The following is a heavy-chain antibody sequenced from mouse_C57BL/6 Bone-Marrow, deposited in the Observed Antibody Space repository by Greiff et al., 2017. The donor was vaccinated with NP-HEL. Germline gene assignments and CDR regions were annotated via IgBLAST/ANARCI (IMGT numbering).Heavy chain of an antibody. CDR1: GYTFTDYY. D-gene: IGHD4-1*01. J-gene: IGHJ4*01. Sequence: QVQLQQSGPELVKPGASVKISCKASGYTFTDYYINWVKQRPGQGLEWIGWIFPGSGSTYYNEKFKGKAILTVDKSSSTAYMLLSSLTSEDSEVYFCERGPCWGVDAMDYWGQGNSVTVSA. CDR3: ERGPCWGVDAMDY. CDR2: IFPGSGST. V-gene: IGHV1-75*01.